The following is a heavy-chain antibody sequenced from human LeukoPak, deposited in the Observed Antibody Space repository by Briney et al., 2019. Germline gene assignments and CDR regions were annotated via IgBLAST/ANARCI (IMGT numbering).Heavy chain of an antibody. CDR1: GFTFSSYS. J-gene: IGHJ4*02. CDR2: ISSSSSYI. CDR3: ARDKYGWDVRPGFDY. D-gene: IGHD2-8*02. V-gene: IGHV3-21*01. Sequence: GGSLRLSCAASGFTFSSYSMNWVRQAPGKGLEWVSSISSSSSYIYYADSVKGRFTISRDNAKNSLYLQMNSLRAEDTAVYYCARDKYGWDVRPGFDYWGQGTLVTVSS.